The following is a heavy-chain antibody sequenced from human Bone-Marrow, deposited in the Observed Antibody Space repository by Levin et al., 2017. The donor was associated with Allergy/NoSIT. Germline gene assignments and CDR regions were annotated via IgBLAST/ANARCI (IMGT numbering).Heavy chain of an antibody. D-gene: IGHD2-2*01. CDR2: INPNSGRT. CDR1: GYKFTDYY. V-gene: IGHV1-2*02. CDR3: VGTLGLCRTSCYDY. J-gene: IGHJ4*02. Sequence: TGESLKISCKASGYKFTDYYLHWVRQAPGQGLEWVAWINPNSGRTNYAQKFQGRVTVTRDTSINTVYMEVSRLMSADTAVYWCVGTLGLCRTSCYDYWGQGTLVTVSS.